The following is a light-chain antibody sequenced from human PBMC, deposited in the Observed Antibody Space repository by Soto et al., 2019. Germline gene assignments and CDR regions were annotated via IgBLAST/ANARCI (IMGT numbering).Light chain of an antibody. J-gene: IGLJ2*01. Sequence: QSVLTQPASVSGSPGQSITISCTGTSSDVGAYNYVSWYQQHPGKAPKLMIFEVSDRPSGGSNRFSGSKSGNTASLTISGLQAEDEADYYCSSYTSSNTLVFGGWTKPTVL. CDR2: EVS. V-gene: IGLV2-14*01. CDR3: SSYTSSNTLV. CDR1: SSDVGAYNY.